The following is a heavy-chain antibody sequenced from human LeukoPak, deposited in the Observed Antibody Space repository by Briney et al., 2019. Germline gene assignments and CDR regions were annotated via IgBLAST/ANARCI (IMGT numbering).Heavy chain of an antibody. CDR3: TTLGVYGDYFDY. CDR2: IKSKTDGGTT. Sequence: GGSLRLSCAASGFTFSNAWMSWVRQAPGKGLEWVGRIKSKTDGGTTDYAAPVKGRFTISRDDSKNTPYLQMNSLKTEDTAVYYCTTLGVYGDYFDYWGQGTLVTVSS. J-gene: IGHJ4*02. D-gene: IGHD4-17*01. CDR1: GFTFSNAW. V-gene: IGHV3-15*01.